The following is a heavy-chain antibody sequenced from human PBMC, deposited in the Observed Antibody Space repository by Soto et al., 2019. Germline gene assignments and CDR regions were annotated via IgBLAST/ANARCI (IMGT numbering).Heavy chain of an antibody. Sequence: PSETLSLTCSVAGGSISSGGYYWSWIRRHPGKGLEWIGYIYYSGSTYYNPSLKSRVTISVDTSKNQFSLKLSSVTAADTAVYYCARESLGYCSSTSCYTDWFAPWGQGTLVTVSS. CDR1: GGSISSGGYY. CDR3: ARESLGYCSSTSCYTDWFAP. CDR2: IYYSGST. D-gene: IGHD2-2*02. V-gene: IGHV4-31*03. J-gene: IGHJ5*02.